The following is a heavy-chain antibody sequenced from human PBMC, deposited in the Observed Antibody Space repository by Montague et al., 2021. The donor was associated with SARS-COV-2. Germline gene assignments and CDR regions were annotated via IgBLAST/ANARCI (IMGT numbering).Heavy chain of an antibody. D-gene: IGHD2-15*01. CDR1: GGSVSSRSHF. V-gene: IGHV4-61*09. CDR3: TRVVVVVPASPAPTLFDP. J-gene: IGHJ5*02. Sequence: TLSLTCTVSGGSVSSRSHFWSWIRQPAGKGLEWIGHIYATGSAKYNPSLESRVTISVDTPNNQFSLRLNSVTAVDTAVYYCTRVVVVVPASPAPTLFDPWGQGILVTVSS. CDR2: IYATGSA.